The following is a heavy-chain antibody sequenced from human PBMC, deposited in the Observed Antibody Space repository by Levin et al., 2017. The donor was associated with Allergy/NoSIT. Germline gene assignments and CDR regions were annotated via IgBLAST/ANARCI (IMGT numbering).Heavy chain of an antibody. Sequence: ASVKVSCKASGGTFSSYAISWVRQAPGQGLEWMGGIIPIFGTANYAQKFQGRVTITADESTSTAYMELSSLRSEDTAVYYCAREASMATIFGKTLTPDAFDIWGQGTMVTVSS. CDR3: AREASMATIFGKTLTPDAFDI. J-gene: IGHJ3*02. CDR2: IIPIFGTA. V-gene: IGHV1-69*13. CDR1: GGTFSSYA. D-gene: IGHD5-24*01.